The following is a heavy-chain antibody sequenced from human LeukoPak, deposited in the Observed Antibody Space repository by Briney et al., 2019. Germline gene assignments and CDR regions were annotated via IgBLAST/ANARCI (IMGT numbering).Heavy chain of an antibody. CDR3: AKDLGYCSGGSCRGTFDY. J-gene: IGHJ4*02. Sequence: GGSLRLSCAASGFTFSSYGMHWVRQAPGKGLEWVAFIRYDGSNKYYADSVKGRFTISRDNSKNTLYLQMNSLRAEDTAVYYCAKDLGYCSGGSCRGTFDYWGQGTLVTVSS. CDR2: IRYDGSNK. V-gene: IGHV3-30*02. CDR1: GFTFSSYG. D-gene: IGHD2-15*01.